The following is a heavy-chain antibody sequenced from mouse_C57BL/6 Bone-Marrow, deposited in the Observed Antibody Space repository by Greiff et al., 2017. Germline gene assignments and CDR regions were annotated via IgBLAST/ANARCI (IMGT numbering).Heavy chain of an antibody. Sequence: QVQLQQPGAELVKPGASVKMFCKASGYTFTSYWITWVKQRPGQGLEWIGDIYPGSGSTNYNEKFKSKATLTVDTSSSTAYMQPSSLTSEDSAVYYCARPYYSNYGYFDVWGTGTTVTVSS. CDR1: GYTFTSYW. CDR2: IYPGSGST. D-gene: IGHD2-5*01. V-gene: IGHV1-55*01. J-gene: IGHJ1*03. CDR3: ARPYYSNYGYFDV.